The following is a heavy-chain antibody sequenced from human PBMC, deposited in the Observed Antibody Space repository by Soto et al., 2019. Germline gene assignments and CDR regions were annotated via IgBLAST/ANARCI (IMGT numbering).Heavy chain of an antibody. CDR3: ARSTITYYYMDV. V-gene: IGHV3-7*01. J-gene: IGHJ6*03. D-gene: IGHD5-12*01. CDR2: IKQDGSEK. Sequence: GGSLILSCAASGFTFSSYWMSWVRQAPGKGLEWVANIKQDGSEKYYVDSVKGRFTISRDNAKNSLYLQMNSLRAEDTAVYYWARSTITYYYMDVWGKGTTVTVSS. CDR1: GFTFSSYW.